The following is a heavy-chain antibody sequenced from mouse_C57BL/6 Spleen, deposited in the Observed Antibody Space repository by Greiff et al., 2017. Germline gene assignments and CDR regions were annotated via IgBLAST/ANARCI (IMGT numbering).Heavy chain of an antibody. CDR3: ARSWSNGQVDDAMDY. J-gene: IGHJ4*01. D-gene: IGHD2-5*01. CDR1: GFTFTDYY. Sequence: VKLLQSGAELVRPGASVKLSCTASGFTFTDYYIHWVKQRPGQGLEWIARIYPGSGNTYYTDKFKGKATMTADKSSSTAYMQLSSLTSEDTAVYFRARSWSNGQVDDAMDYWGQGTSVTVSS. CDR2: IYPGSGNT. V-gene: IGHV1-76*01.